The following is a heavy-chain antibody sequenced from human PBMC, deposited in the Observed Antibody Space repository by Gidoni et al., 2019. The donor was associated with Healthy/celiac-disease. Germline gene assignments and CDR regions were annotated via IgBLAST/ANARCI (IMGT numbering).Heavy chain of an antibody. CDR1: GFTISCHA. D-gene: IGHD2-15*01. CDR2: ISYDGSNK. J-gene: IGHJ4*02. CDR3: AKDRLRYCGGGSCLGLAG. V-gene: IGHV3-30*18. Sequence: QVQLVESGGGVVQPGRSRRLSCAASGFTISCHAMHRVRQAPGKGLEWVAVISYDGSNKYYADSVKGRFTISRDNSKNTLYLQMNSLRAEDTAVYYCAKDRLRYCGGGSCLGLAGWGQGTLVTVSS.